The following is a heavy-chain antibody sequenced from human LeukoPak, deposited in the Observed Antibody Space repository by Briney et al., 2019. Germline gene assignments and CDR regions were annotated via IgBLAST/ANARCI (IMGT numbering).Heavy chain of an antibody. J-gene: IGHJ6*03. CDR1: GGTFSSYA. D-gene: IGHD2-2*01. CDR3: ARGGLVVPAAPYYYYYMDV. CDR2: IIPIFGTA. Sequence: GSSVNVSCKASGGTFSSYAISWVRQAPGQGLEWMGGIIPIFGTANYAQKFQGRVTITADESTSTAYMELSSLRSEDTAVYYCARGGLVVPAAPYYYYYMDVWGKGTTVTVSS. V-gene: IGHV1-69*01.